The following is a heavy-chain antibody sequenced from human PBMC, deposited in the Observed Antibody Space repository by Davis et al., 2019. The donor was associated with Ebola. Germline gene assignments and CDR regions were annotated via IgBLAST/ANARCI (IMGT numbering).Heavy chain of an antibody. CDR2: ISSSGSTI. Sequence: GGSLRLSCAASRFTFSSYEMNWVRQAPGKGLEWVSYISSSGSTIYYAVSVKGRFTISRDNAKNSLYLQMNSLRAEDTALYYCARGQKGRVIPDYGSGSSYYYYGMDVWGQGTTVTVSS. V-gene: IGHV3-48*03. CDR3: ARGQKGRVIPDYGSGSSYYYYGMDV. J-gene: IGHJ6*02. CDR1: RFTFSSYE. D-gene: IGHD3-10*01.